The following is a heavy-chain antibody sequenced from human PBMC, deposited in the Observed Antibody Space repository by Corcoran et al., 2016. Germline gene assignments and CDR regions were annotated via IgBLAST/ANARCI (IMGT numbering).Heavy chain of an antibody. CDR2: ISAYNGNT. V-gene: IGHV1-18*01. J-gene: IGHJ6*02. Sequence: QVQLVQSGAEVKKPGASVKVSCKASGYTFTSYGISWVRQAPGQGLEWMGWISAYNGNTNYAQKLQGRVTMTTDTSTSTAYMELRSLRPDDTAVDYCASPLSGPNYYYYGMDVWGQGTTVTVSS. CDR3: ASPLSGPNYYYYGMDV. CDR1: GYTFTSYG. D-gene: IGHD6-25*01.